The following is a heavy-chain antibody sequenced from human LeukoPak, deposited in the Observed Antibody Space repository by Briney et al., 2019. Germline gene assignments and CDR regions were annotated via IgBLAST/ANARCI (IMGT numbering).Heavy chain of an antibody. V-gene: IGHV1-69*04. CDR2: IIPILGIA. D-gene: IGHD6-19*01. CDR3: ARGLQWLVPVYFDY. CDR1: GYTFINYY. Sequence: ASVKVSCKASGYTFINYYMHWVRQAPGQGLEWMGRIIPILGIANYAQKFQGRVTITADKSTSTAYMELSSLRSEDTAVYYCARGLQWLVPVYFDYWGQGTLVTVSS. J-gene: IGHJ4*02.